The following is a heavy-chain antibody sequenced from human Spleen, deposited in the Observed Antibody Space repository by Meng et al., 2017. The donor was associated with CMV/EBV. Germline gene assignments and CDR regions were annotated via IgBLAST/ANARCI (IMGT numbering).Heavy chain of an antibody. V-gene: IGHV4-59*01. J-gene: IGHJ5*02. CDR3: ARDLRFPDNWFDP. CDR1: GGSISSYY. D-gene: IGHD3-3*01. CDR2: IYYSGST. Sequence: SETLSLTCTVSGGSISSYYWSWIRQPPGKGLEWIGYIYYSGSTNYNPSLKSRVTISVDTSKNQFSLKLSSVTAADTAVYYCARDLRFPDNWFDPWGQGTLVTVSS.